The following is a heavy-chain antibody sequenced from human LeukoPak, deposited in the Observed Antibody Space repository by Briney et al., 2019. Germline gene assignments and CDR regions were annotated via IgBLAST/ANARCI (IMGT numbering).Heavy chain of an antibody. CDR1: GDSVSSNSAA. CDR2: TYYRSKWYN. V-gene: IGHV6-1*01. CDR3: ARNEVNIPHFSTSCTDAFDI. J-gene: IGHJ3*02. D-gene: IGHD2-2*01. Sequence: SQTLSLTCAIPGDSVSSNSAAWNWIRQSPSRGLEWLGRTYYRSKWYNDYAVSVKSRITINPDTSKNQFSLQLNSVTPEDTAVYYWARNEVNIPHFSTSCTDAFDILGQGTMVTVSS.